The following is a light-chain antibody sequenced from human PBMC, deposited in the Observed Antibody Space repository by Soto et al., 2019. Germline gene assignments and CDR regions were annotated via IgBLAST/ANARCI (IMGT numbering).Light chain of an antibody. CDR1: LRVSSN. CDR3: QQYNNWPRT. V-gene: IGKV3D-15*01. CDR2: GAS. Sequence: EIVITQSPATLSVSPGERATLSCRASLRVSSNLAWYQQKPDQAPRLLIYGASTRATGIPARFSGSGSGTEFTLPISSLQSEDFAVYYCQQYNNWPRTFGQGTKVEI. J-gene: IGKJ1*01.